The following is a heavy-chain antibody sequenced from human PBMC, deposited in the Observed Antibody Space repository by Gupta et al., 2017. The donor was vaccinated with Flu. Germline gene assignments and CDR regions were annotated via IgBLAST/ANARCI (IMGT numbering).Heavy chain of an antibody. CDR1: GGSFSGYY. Sequence: QVQLQQWGAGLLKPSETLSLTCAVYGGSFSGYYWSWIRQPPGKGLEWIGEINHSGSTNYNPSLKSRVTISVDTSKNQFSLKLSSVTAADTAVYYCARVRAWRYNWNHAGWFDPWGQGTLVTVSS. V-gene: IGHV4-34*01. CDR2: INHSGST. J-gene: IGHJ5*02. CDR3: ARVRAWRYNWNHAGWFDP. D-gene: IGHD1-20*01.